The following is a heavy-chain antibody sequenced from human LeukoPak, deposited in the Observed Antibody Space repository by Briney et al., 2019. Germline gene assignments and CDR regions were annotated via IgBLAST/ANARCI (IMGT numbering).Heavy chain of an antibody. CDR1: GFTFSSYA. V-gene: IGHV3-23*01. CDR3: ANHVAVSIVSAPDQLLFVGYFDY. J-gene: IGHJ4*02. CDR2: ISGSGGST. D-gene: IGHD2-2*01. Sequence: QPGGSLRLSCAASGFTFSSYAMSWVRQAPGKGLEWVSAISGSGGSTYYADSVKGRFTISRDNSKNTLYLQMNSLRAEDTAVYYCANHVAVSIVSAPDQLLFVGYFDYWGQGTLVTVSS.